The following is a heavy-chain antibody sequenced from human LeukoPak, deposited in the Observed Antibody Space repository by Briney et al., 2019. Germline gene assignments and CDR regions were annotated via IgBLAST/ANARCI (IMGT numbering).Heavy chain of an antibody. Sequence: SVKVSCKASGDTSRTYSISWVRQAPGHGLEWMGRIISFSGTTDHAQKFQGRLTLTADKSTTTIHMELSSLRSDDMAVYYCARDPPGPEYHVFDPWGQGTLVIVSS. CDR3: ARDPPGPEYHVFDP. D-gene: IGHD2-2*01. CDR2: IISFSGTT. V-gene: IGHV1-69*06. J-gene: IGHJ5*02. CDR1: GDTSRTYS.